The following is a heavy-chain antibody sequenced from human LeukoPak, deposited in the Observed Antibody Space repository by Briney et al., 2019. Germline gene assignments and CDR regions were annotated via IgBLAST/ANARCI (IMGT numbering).Heavy chain of an antibody. Sequence: SETLSLTCTVPGVSITTYYWSWIRQPPGKGLEWIGYIFYGGSTTCNPSLKSRVTISADTSKNQFSLRLSSVTAADTAVYYCARGGVHYQMPRWWFDPWGQGTLVTVSS. D-gene: IGHD2-2*01. CDR2: IFYGGST. V-gene: IGHV4-59*01. CDR1: GVSITTYY. CDR3: ARGGVHYQMPRWWFDP. J-gene: IGHJ5*02.